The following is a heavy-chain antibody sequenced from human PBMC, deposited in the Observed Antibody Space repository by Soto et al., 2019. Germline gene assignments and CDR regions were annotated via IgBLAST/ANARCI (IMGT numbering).Heavy chain of an antibody. V-gene: IGHV3-23*01. D-gene: IGHD2-2*01. J-gene: IGHJ3*02. CDR2: ISGSGGST. Sequence: GGSLRLSCAASGFTFSSYAMSWVRQAPGKGLEWVSAISGSGGSTYYADSVKGRFTISRDSSKNTLYLQMNSLRAEDTAVYYCAKDQYCSSTSCYVAFDIWGQGTMVTVSS. CDR3: AKDQYCSSTSCYVAFDI. CDR1: GFTFSSYA.